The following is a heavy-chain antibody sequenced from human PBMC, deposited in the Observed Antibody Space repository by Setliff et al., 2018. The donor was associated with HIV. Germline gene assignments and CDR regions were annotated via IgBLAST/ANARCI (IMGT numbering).Heavy chain of an antibody. J-gene: IGHJ4*02. V-gene: IGHV3-30*07. CDR1: GFTLRDFA. D-gene: IGHD1-1*01. CDR3: ASARIPTGGTSTSFDY. CDR2: ISYDGSRI. Sequence: SCVASGFTLRDFAMYWVRQAPAKGLEWVSAISYDGSRIHYADSVKGRFNISRDNSKNTLYLQVSSLRPEDTALYYCASARIPTGGTSTSFDYWGRGTLVTVSS.